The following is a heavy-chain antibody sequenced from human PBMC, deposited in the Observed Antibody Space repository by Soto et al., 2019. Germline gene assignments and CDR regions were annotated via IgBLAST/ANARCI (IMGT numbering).Heavy chain of an antibody. D-gene: IGHD5-12*01. CDR2: INNDGSTT. CDR1: GFTFSSYW. CDR3: AKDPLRFRSGYDYYFDY. J-gene: IGHJ4*02. V-gene: IGHV3-74*01. Sequence: GGSLRLSCAASGFTFSSYWMHWVRQGPGEGLIWVSHINNDGSTTAYAESVKGRFTISRDNAKNTLYLQMNSLRAEDTAVYYCAKDPLRFRSGYDYYFDYWGQGTLVTVSS.